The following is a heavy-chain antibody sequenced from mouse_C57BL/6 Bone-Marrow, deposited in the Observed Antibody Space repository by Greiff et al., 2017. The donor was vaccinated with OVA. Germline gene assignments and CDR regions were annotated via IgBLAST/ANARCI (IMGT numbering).Heavy chain of an antibody. Sequence: QVQLQQSGPGLVQPSQSLSITCTVSGFSLTSYGVHWVRQSPGKGLEWLGVIWRGGSTDYNAAFMSRLSITKDNSKSQVFFKMNSLQADDTAIYYCAKNGFSGNYVRWYFDVWGTGTTVTVSS. V-gene: IGHV2-5*01. D-gene: IGHD2-1*01. J-gene: IGHJ1*03. CDR2: IWRGGST. CDR1: GFSLTSYG. CDR3: AKNGFSGNYVRWYFDV.